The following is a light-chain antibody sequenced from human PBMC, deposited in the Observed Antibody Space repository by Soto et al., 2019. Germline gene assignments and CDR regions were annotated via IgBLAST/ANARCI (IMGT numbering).Light chain of an antibody. Sequence: DIQMTQSPSSLSASIGDSVIITCRASQDIGTYLNWYQHKPGKAPKHLIYAASSLQTGVPSRFTGSGSGTEFTLTISSLEPEDSAVYYCQQRHMWPITFGQGTRLEIK. CDR3: QQRHMWPIT. CDR2: AAS. CDR1: QDIGTY. J-gene: IGKJ5*01. V-gene: IGKV1-39*01.